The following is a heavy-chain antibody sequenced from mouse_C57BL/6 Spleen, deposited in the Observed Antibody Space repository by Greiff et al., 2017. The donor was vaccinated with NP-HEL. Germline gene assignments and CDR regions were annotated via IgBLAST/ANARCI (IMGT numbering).Heavy chain of an antibody. CDR1: GYTFTSYW. CDR3: AREELRQAPFDY. V-gene: IGHV1-64*01. Sequence: QVQLQQPGAELVKPGASVKLSCKASGYTFTSYWMHWVKQRPGQGLEWIGMIHPNSGSTNYNEKFKSKATLTVDKSSSTAYMHLSSLTSEDSAVYYCAREELRQAPFDYWGQGTTLTVSS. J-gene: IGHJ2*01. CDR2: IHPNSGST. D-gene: IGHD3-2*02.